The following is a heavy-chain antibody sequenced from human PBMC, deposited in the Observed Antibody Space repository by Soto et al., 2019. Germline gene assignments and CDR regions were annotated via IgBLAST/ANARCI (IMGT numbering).Heavy chain of an antibody. J-gene: IGHJ4*02. CDR3: ARVRNGDWYFDY. CDR2: INIDGSTI. D-gene: IGHD4-17*01. V-gene: IGHV3-74*01. CDR1: GFTFSSYW. Sequence: EVQLVESGGDLVQPGGSLRLSCAASGFTFSSYWMHWVRQAPGKGLVWVSRINIDGSTISYADSVKGRFTISRDNAKNTLYLQMNSLRGEDAAVYYCARVRNGDWYFDYWGQGTLVTVSS.